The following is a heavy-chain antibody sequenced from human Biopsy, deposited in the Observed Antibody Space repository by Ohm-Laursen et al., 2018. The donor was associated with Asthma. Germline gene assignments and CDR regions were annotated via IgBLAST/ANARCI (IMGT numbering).Heavy chain of an antibody. CDR1: GYTFNSAG. CDR3: ARAVDYSHYYGIDV. CDR2: ISVYNGNT. J-gene: IGHJ6*02. D-gene: IGHD3-10*01. Sequence: GASVKVSCKTSGYTFNSAGITWVRQPPGQGLEWMGWISVYNGNTKVAQKLQGRVTMITDTSTSTAYMELRSLRSDDTAVYFCARAVDYSHYYGIDVWGQGTTVTVS. V-gene: IGHV1-18*01.